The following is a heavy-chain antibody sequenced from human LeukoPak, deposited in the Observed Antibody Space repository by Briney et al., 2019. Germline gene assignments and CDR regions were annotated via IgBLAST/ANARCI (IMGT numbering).Heavy chain of an antibody. D-gene: IGHD6-19*01. CDR3: ARSPSPKQWLVNWFDP. CDR2: INHSGST. V-gene: IGHV4-34*01. CDR1: GGSFSGYY. J-gene: IGHJ5*02. Sequence: SETLSLTCAVYGGSFSGYYWSWIRQPPGKGLEWIGEINHSGSTNYNPSLKSRVTISVDTSKNQFSLKLSSVTAADTAVYYCARSPSPKQWLVNWFDPWGQGTLVTVSS.